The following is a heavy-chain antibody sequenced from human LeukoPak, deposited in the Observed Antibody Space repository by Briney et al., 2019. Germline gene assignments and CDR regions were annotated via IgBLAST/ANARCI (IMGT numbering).Heavy chain of an antibody. D-gene: IGHD4-11*01. Sequence: ASVKVSCKASGYIFTTYVMHWVRQAPGQRLEWMGWINTGNGNTKYSQKFQGRVTISRDTSASTAYMELSSLRSEDTAVYYCARDYDYSNYGWFDPWGQGTLVTVSP. CDR1: GYIFTTYV. V-gene: IGHV1-3*04. CDR3: ARDYDYSNYGWFDP. CDR2: INTGNGNT. J-gene: IGHJ5*02.